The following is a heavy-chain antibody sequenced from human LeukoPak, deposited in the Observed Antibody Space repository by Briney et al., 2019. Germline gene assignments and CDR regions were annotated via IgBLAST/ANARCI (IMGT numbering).Heavy chain of an antibody. CDR1: GFTFSSYG. D-gene: IGHD5-18*01. V-gene: IGHV3-33*01. Sequence: PGGSLRLSCAASGFTFSSYGMHWVRQAPGKGLEWVAVIWYDGSNKYYADSVKGRFTISRDNSKNTLYLQMNSLRAEDTAVYYCARDSRGYSYGYGHYYYGMDVWGQGTTVTVSS. CDR2: IWYDGSNK. J-gene: IGHJ6*02. CDR3: ARDSRGYSYGYGHYYYGMDV.